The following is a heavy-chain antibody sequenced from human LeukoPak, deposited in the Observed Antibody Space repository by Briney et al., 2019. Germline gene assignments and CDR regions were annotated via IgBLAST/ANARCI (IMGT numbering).Heavy chain of an antibody. V-gene: IGHV1-46*01. CDR2: INPSGGST. D-gene: IGHD3-22*01. CDR3: EGDGFDI. CDR1: GDSFTSYY. Sequence: ASVTVSCKASGDSFTSYYMHWVRQAPGQGLEWMGIINPSGGSTSYAQKFQGRVTMTRDMSTSTVYYCARGRHYYDSSDYYYEGDGFDIWGQGTMVTVSS. J-gene: IGHJ3*02.